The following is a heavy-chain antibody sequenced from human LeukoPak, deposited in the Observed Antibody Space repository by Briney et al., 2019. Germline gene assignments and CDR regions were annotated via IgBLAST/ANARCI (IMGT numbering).Heavy chain of an antibody. J-gene: IGHJ4*02. CDR3: NLQFSSSWYWGDY. CDR2: ISSSSSSYI. V-gene: IGHV3-21*03. CDR1: GFTFSSYS. D-gene: IGHD6-13*01. Sequence: PGGSLRLSCAASGFTFSSYSMNWVRQAPGKGLEWVSSISSSSSSYIYYANSVKGRFTISRDNAKNSLYLQMNSLRAEDTAVYYCNLQFSSSWYWGDYWGQGTLVTVSS.